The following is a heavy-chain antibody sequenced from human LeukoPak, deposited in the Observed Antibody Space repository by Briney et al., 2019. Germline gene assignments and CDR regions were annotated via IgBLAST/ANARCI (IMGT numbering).Heavy chain of an antibody. CDR2: IYYSGST. J-gene: IGHJ4*02. Sequence: PSETLSLTCTVSGGSISSYYWSWIRQPPGKGLEWNGYIYYSGSTNYNPSLKSRVTISVDTSKNQFSLELSSVTAADTAVYYCARHYSPTAMVGFDYWGQGTLVTVSS. D-gene: IGHD5-18*01. V-gene: IGHV4-59*08. CDR1: GGSISSYY. CDR3: ARHYSPTAMVGFDY.